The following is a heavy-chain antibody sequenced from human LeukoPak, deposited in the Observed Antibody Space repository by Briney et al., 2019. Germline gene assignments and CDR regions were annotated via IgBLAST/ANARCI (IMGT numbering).Heavy chain of an antibody. CDR3: ASVAYGSGSYFLLDWFDP. CDR1: GYTFTSYA. D-gene: IGHD3-10*01. CDR2: IIPIFGTA. Sequence: SVKVSCKASGYTFTSYAMHWVRQAPGQGLEWMGGIIPIFGTANYAQKFQGRVTITADESTSTAYMELSSLRSEDTAVYYCASVAYGSGSYFLLDWFDPWGQGTLVTVSS. J-gene: IGHJ5*02. V-gene: IGHV1-69*13.